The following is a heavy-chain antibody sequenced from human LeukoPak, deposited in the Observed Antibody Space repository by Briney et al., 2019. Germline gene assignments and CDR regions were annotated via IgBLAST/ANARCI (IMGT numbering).Heavy chain of an antibody. Sequence: ASVKVSFKVSGYTLTELSMHWVRQAPGKGLEWMGGFDPEDGETIYAQKFQGRVTMTEDTSTDTAYMELSSLRSEDTAVYYCATGVVVAATTPNWFDPWGQGTLVTVSS. CDR3: ATGVVVAATTPNWFDP. J-gene: IGHJ5*02. D-gene: IGHD2-15*01. CDR2: FDPEDGET. V-gene: IGHV1-24*01. CDR1: GYTLTELS.